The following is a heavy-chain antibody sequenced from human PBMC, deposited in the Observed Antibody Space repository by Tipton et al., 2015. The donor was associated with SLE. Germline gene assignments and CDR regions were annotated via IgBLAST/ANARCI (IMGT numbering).Heavy chain of an antibody. V-gene: IGHV3-21*04. Sequence: SLRLSCAASGFTFSSYSMNWVRQAPGKGLEWVSSISSSSSYIYYADSVKGRFTISRDNAKNSLYLQMNSLRVDDTAVYYCAKGPIMYTYDRSGYEFYDWGQGTLVTVSS. D-gene: IGHD3-22*01. CDR2: ISSSSSYI. CDR1: GFTFSSYS. CDR3: AKGPIMYTYDRSGYEFYD. J-gene: IGHJ4*02.